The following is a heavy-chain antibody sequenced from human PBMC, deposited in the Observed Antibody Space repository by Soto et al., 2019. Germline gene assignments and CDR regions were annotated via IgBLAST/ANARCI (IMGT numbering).Heavy chain of an antibody. V-gene: IGHV3-33*06. CDR3: AKEFWSGPFDY. D-gene: IGHD3-3*01. CDR2: MWNDGSNK. Sequence: QVQLVESGGGVVQPGRSLRLSCAASGFTFSSYGMHWVRQAPGKGLEWVAAMWNDGSNKYYADSVKGRFTISRDNSKNTVYLQMNSLRAEDTAVYYCAKEFWSGPFDYWGQGTLVTVSS. J-gene: IGHJ4*02. CDR1: GFTFSSYG.